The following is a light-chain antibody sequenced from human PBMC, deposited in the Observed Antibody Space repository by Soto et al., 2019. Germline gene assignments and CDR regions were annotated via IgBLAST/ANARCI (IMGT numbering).Light chain of an antibody. CDR3: QQGSGFPYT. V-gene: IGKV1-12*01. CDR1: QAIRTW. J-gene: IGKJ2*01. CDR2: AAS. Sequence: DIQMTRSPSSVSASVGDRVTITCRASQAIRTWLAWYQQKPGKAPKLLMYAASTLQSGVPSRFSGSGSGTDFNLTISSLQPADFATYYCQQGSGFPYTFGRGTKVDIK.